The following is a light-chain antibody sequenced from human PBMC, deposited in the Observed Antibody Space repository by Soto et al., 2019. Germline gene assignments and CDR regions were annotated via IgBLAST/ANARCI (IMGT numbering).Light chain of an antibody. J-gene: IGLJ2*01. CDR1: SSNIGSNT. CDR3: AAWDDSLNGHVV. Sequence: QSVLTQPPSASGTPGQRVTISCSGTSSNIGSNTVNWYQQLPGTAPKLLIYSNNQRPSGVPDRFSGSKCGTSASLAISRLKSEDEADYYCAAWDDSLNGHVVFGGGTKLTVL. V-gene: IGLV1-44*01. CDR2: SNN.